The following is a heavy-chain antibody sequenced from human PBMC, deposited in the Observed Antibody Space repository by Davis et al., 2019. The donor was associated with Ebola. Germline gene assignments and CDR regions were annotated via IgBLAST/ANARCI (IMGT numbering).Heavy chain of an antibody. CDR2: IWYDGSNK. V-gene: IGHV3-33*08. CDR3: ARDRSSSSWYNPY. D-gene: IGHD6-13*01. CDR1: GFTFSSYG. Sequence: PGGSLRLSCAASGFTFSSYGMHWVRQAPGKGLEWVAVIWYDGSNKYYADSVKGRFTISRDNSKNTLYLQMNSLRAEDTAVYYCARDRSSSSWYNPYWGQGTLVTVSS. J-gene: IGHJ4*02.